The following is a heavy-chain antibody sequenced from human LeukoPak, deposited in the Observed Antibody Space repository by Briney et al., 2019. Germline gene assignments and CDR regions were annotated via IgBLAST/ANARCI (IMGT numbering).Heavy chain of an antibody. D-gene: IGHD5-12*01. CDR3: ARDGYSGSDAL. J-gene: IGHJ4*02. CDR2: VYHSGGGNK. Sequence: PSETLSLTCAVSGGSLSTTSWWVWLRQPPGKGLEWIGEVYHSGGGNKNYNPSLKSRVTLSIDTSKNQFSLKLSSVTAADTAVYYCARDGYSGSDALWGQGILVTVSS. V-gene: IGHV4-4*02. CDR1: GGSLSTTSW.